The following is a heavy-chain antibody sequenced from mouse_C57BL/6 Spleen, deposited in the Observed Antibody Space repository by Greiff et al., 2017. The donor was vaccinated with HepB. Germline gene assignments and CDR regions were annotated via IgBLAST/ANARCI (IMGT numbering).Heavy chain of an antibody. V-gene: IGHV5-9-1*02. J-gene: IGHJ1*03. Sequence: EVQRVESGEGLVKPGGSLKLSCAASGFTFSSYAMSWVRQTPEKRLGWVAYISSGGDYIYYADTVKGRFTISRDNARNTLYLQMSSLKSEDTAMYYCTRGITTVVATYWYFDVWGTGTTVTVSS. CDR2: ISSGGDYI. CDR1: GFTFSSYA. CDR3: TRGITTVVATYWYFDV. D-gene: IGHD1-1*01.